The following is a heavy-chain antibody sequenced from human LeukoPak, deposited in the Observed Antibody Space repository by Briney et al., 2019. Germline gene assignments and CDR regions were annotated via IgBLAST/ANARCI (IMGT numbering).Heavy chain of an antibody. CDR2: IKQDGSGK. CDR3: ARASYDSSGYYEWFFDY. V-gene: IGHV3-7*01. D-gene: IGHD3-22*01. Sequence: GGSLRLSCAASGFTFSSYWMSWVRQAPGKGLKWVANIKQDGSGKYYVDSVKGRFTISRDNAKNSLYLQMNSLRAEDTAVYYCARASYDSSGYYEWFFDYWGQGTLVTVSS. J-gene: IGHJ4*02. CDR1: GFTFSSYW.